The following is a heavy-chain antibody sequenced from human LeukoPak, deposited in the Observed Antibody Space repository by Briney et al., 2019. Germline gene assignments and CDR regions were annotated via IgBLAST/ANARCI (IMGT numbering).Heavy chain of an antibody. CDR2: ISGSGGST. CDR1: GFTFSSYA. J-gene: IGHJ6*03. Sequence: PGGSLRLSCAASGFTFSSYAMSWVRQAPGKGLEWVSAISGSGGSTYYADSVKGRFTISRDNSKNTLYLQMNSLRAEDTAVYYCARLYGDCYYMDVWGKGTTVTVSS. D-gene: IGHD4-17*01. CDR3: ARLYGDCYYMDV. V-gene: IGHV3-23*01.